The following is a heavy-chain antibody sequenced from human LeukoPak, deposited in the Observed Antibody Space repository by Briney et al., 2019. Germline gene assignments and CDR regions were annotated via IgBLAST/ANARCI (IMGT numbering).Heavy chain of an antibody. V-gene: IGHV3-15*01. CDR2: IKSKTDGGTT. J-gene: IGHJ4*02. CDR3: TTDYGSGSYRYFNY. D-gene: IGHD3-10*01. Sequence: GGALRLSCAASGFTFSNAWMSWVRQAPGKGLEWVGRIKSKTDGGTTDYVAPVEGRFTISRDDSKNTLYLQMNSLKSEDTAVYYCTTDYGSGSYRYFNYWGQGPLVTVSS. CDR1: GFTFSNAW.